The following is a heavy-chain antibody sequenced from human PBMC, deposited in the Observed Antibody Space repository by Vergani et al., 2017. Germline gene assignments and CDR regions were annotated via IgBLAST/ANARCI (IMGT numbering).Heavy chain of an antibody. CDR3: ARIYVLYYYDSSGYTQFDY. J-gene: IGHJ4*02. V-gene: IGHV2-26*01. Sequence: QVTLQESGPVLVKPTETLTLTCTVSGFSLSNARMGVSWIRQPPGKALEWLAHIFSNDEKSYSTSLKSRLTISKDTSKSQVVLTMTNMDPVDTATYYCARIYVLYYYDSSGYTQFDYWGQGTLVTVSS. D-gene: IGHD3-22*01. CDR1: GFSLSNARMG. CDR2: IFSNDEK.